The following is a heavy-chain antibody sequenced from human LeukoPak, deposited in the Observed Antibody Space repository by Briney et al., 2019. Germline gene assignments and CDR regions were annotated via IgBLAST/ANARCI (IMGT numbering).Heavy chain of an antibody. V-gene: IGHV1-18*01. Sequence: ASVKVSCKASGYTFTSYPITWVRQAPGQGLEWMRWITTYNGNTNYAQKLQGRVTITTDTSTSTAYMDLRGLRSDDTAVYYCARGYDYGDYVGDFDYWGQGTLVTVSS. CDR1: GYTFTSYP. CDR3: ARGYDYGDYVGDFDY. D-gene: IGHD4-17*01. J-gene: IGHJ4*02. CDR2: ITTYNGNT.